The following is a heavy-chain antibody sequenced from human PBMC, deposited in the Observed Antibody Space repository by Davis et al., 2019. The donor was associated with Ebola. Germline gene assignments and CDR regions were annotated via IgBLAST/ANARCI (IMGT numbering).Heavy chain of an antibody. CDR1: GFTFSGYA. D-gene: IGHD1-26*01. CDR3: AREVGPMHFDY. Sequence: GGSLRLSCAASGFTFSGYAMHWVRQAPGKGLEWVAVISYDGSNKYYADSVKGRFTISRDNSKNTLYLQMNSLRAEDTAVYYCAREVGPMHFDYWGQGTLVTVSS. V-gene: IGHV3-30-3*01. J-gene: IGHJ4*02. CDR2: ISYDGSNK.